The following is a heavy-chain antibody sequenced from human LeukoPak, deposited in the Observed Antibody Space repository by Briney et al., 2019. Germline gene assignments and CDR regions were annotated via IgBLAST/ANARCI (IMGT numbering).Heavy chain of an antibody. CDR3: ATEIARGELRNY. CDR1: GYTLTELS. V-gene: IGHV1-24*01. D-gene: IGHD3-10*01. J-gene: IGHJ4*02. CDR2: FDPEDGET. Sequence: VASVKVSCKVSGYTLTELSMHWVRQAPGKGVGWRGGFDPEDGETIYAQKFQGRVTMTENTSTDTAYMELSSLRSEDTAVYYCATEIARGELRNYWGQGTLVTVSS.